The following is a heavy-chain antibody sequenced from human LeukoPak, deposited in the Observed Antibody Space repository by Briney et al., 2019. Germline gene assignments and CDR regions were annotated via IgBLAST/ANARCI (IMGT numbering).Heavy chain of an antibody. CDR3: ARGTMFPYYFDY. J-gene: IGHJ4*02. CDR1: GITFSSYG. Sequence: GGTLRLSCAASGITFSSYGMSWVRQAPGKGLEWVSSISSTGGTTYYADSVKGRFTISRDNSKNTLYLQMNSLRADDTAVYYCARGTMFPYYFDYWGQGTLVTVSS. V-gene: IGHV3-23*01. D-gene: IGHD3-10*02. CDR2: ISSTGGTT.